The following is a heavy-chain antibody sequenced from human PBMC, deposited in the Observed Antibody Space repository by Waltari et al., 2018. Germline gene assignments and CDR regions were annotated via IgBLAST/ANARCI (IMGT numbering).Heavy chain of an antibody. Sequence: EVQLVQSGAEVKKPGESLKISCKGSGYSFTSYWIGWVRQMPGKGLEWMAFPIPGDPDTSSSRSCQGQVTISAAKSISTAYLQWSSLKASDTAMYYCARRSGSFLLGMDVWGQGTTVTVSS. CDR1: GYSFTSYW. CDR3: ARRSGSFLLGMDV. V-gene: IGHV5-51*03. J-gene: IGHJ6*02. CDR2: PIPGDPDT. D-gene: IGHD1-26*01.